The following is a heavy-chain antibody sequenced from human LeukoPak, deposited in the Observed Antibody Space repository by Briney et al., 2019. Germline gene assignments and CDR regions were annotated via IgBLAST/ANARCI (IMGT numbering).Heavy chain of an antibody. D-gene: IGHD1-26*01. Sequence: PSETLSLTCTVSGGSISSGSYYWSWIRQPAGKGLEWIGRIYYSGSTNYNPSLKSRVTISVDTSKNQFSLKLSSVTAADTAVYYCARESRVGATDYWGQGTLVTVSS. J-gene: IGHJ4*02. V-gene: IGHV4-61*10. CDR2: IYYSGST. CDR1: GGSISSGSYY. CDR3: ARESRVGATDY.